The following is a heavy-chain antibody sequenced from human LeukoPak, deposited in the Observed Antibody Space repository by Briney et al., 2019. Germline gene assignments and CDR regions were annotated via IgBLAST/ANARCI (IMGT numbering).Heavy chain of an antibody. CDR2: INDSGGT. Sequence: PSETLSLTCAVYGGSFSGYYWSWIRQPPGKGLEWIGEINDSGGTNYNPYLKSRVTISLDTPKNQFSLKLTSVTAADTAVYYCARAPYLSSGSWGQGILVAVSS. CDR1: GGSFSGYY. J-gene: IGHJ3*01. CDR3: ARAPYLSSGS. D-gene: IGHD3-22*01. V-gene: IGHV4-34*01.